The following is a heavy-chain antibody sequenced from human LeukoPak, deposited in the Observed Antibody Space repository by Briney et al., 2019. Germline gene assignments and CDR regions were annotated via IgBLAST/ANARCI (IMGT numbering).Heavy chain of an antibody. CDR1: GFTFSSYE. CDR2: ISSSGSTI. CDR3: ARTRGGNDPYFFDY. Sequence: GGSLRLSCAASGFTFSSYEMNWVRQAPGKGLEWVSYISSSGSTIYYADSVKGRFTISRDDAQNSLSLQMNSLRAEDTAVYYCARTRGGNDPYFFDYWGQGTLVTVSS. V-gene: IGHV3-48*03. J-gene: IGHJ4*02. D-gene: IGHD4-23*01.